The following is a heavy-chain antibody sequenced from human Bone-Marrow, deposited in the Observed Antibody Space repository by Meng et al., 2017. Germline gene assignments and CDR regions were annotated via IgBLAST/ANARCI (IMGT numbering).Heavy chain of an antibody. Sequence: GGSLRLSCAASGFTFSSYAMSWVRQAPGKGLEWVSAISGSGGSTYYAGSVKGRFTISRDNSKNTLYLQMNSLRAEDTAVYYCAKKGDYSGRSMNDYWGQGALVTVSS. CDR3: AKKGDYSGRSMNDY. V-gene: IGHV3-23*01. D-gene: IGHD1-26*01. J-gene: IGHJ4*02. CDR2: ISGSGGST. CDR1: GFTFSSYA.